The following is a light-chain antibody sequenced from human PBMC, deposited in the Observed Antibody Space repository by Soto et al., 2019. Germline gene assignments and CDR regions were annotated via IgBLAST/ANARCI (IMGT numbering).Light chain of an antibody. CDR3: QQYGTSPLT. CDR2: GIS. Sequence: EIVLTQSPGTLSFFPGERATLSCRASQNVAANSLAWYQHKPGQGPRLLIYGISSRATGTPDRFTGSVSGTDFTLTIDKLEPEDFAVYYCQQYGTSPLTFGGGTKVEI. J-gene: IGKJ4*01. V-gene: IGKV3-20*01. CDR1: QNVAANS.